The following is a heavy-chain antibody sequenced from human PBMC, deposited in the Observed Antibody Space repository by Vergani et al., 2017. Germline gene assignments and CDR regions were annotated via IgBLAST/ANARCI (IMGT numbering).Heavy chain of an antibody. J-gene: IGHJ4*02. V-gene: IGHV3-48*03. CDR3: ARDVIFRKEYYFDY. Sequence: EVQLVESGGGLVQPGGSLRLSCAASGFTFSSYEMNWVRQAPGKGLEWVSYISSSGSTIYYADSVKGRFTISRDNAKNSLYLQMNSLRAEDTAVYYCARDVIFRKEYYFDYWGQGTLVTVSS. D-gene: IGHD3-3*02. CDR2: ISSSGSTI. CDR1: GFTFSSYE.